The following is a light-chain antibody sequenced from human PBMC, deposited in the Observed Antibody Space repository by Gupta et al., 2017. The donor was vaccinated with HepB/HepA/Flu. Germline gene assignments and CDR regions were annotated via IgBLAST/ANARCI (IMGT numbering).Light chain of an antibody. CDR2: GTS. Sequence: DIQMTQSPSSLSASIGDRVTITCRASQDINKYLAWYQVKPGKVPKLLMFGTSAVQSGVPSRFSGSGSGTEFTLTISSLQPEDVAIHYCQKYDTAPRTFGQGTRLDIK. J-gene: IGKJ5*01. V-gene: IGKV1-27*01. CDR1: QDINKY. CDR3: QKYDTAPRT.